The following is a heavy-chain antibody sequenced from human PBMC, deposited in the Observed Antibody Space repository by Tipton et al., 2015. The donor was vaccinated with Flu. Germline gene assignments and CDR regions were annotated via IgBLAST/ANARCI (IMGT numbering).Heavy chain of an antibody. Sequence: TLSLTCTVSGGSISSYYWSWIRQPAGKGLEWIGRIYTSGSTNYNPSLKSRVTMSVDTSKNQFSLKLSSVTAADTAVYYCARDFGIFIRGYYYGMDVWGQGTPVTVSS. J-gene: IGHJ6*02. V-gene: IGHV4-4*07. CDR3: ARDFGIFIRGYYYGMDV. CDR1: GGSISSYY. CDR2: IYTSGST. D-gene: IGHD1-14*01.